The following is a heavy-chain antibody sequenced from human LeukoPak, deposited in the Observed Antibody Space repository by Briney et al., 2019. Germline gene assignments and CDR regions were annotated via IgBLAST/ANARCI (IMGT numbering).Heavy chain of an antibody. D-gene: IGHD4-17*01. Sequence: SVKVSCKASGDTFTGYYMHWVRQAPGQGLEWMGGIMPIFGTANYAQKFQGRVTITADKSTSTAYMELSSLRSEDTAVYYCARDSYGDYYYYMDVWGKGTTVTVSS. J-gene: IGHJ6*03. CDR3: ARDSYGDYYYYMDV. CDR2: IMPIFGTA. V-gene: IGHV1-69*06. CDR1: GDTFTGYY.